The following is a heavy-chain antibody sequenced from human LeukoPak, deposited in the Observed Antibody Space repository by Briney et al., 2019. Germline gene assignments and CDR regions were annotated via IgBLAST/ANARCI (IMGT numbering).Heavy chain of an antibody. D-gene: IGHD5-24*01. J-gene: IGHJ4*02. CDR2: IDPSDSYT. V-gene: IGHV5-10-1*01. CDR1: GYSFTSYW. Sequence: GESLQISCKGSGYSFTSYWISWGRQMPGKGLEWMGRIDPSDSYTNYSPSLQGHVTISADKSISTAYLQWSSLKASDTAMYYCASDRDAYNPGDYWGQETLVTVSS. CDR3: ASDRDAYNPGDY.